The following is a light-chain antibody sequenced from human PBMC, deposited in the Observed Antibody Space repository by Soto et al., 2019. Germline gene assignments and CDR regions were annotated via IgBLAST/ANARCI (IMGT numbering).Light chain of an antibody. Sequence: DFQMTQSPASLSASVGDRVTITCQASQDISDYLNWYQQKPGAAPKLLIHDATNLQAAVPSRFSGSGSGTEFTFTISSLEPEDVATYYCQQYDNIPLTFGGGTKVHIK. J-gene: IGKJ4*01. V-gene: IGKV1-33*01. CDR1: QDISDY. CDR3: QQYDNIPLT. CDR2: DAT.